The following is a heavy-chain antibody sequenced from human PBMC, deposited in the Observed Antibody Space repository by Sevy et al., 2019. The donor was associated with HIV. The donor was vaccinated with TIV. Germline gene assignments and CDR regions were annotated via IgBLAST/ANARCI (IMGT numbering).Heavy chain of an antibody. Sequence: SETLSLTCTVTGGSISSSYWSWIRQPPGKGLEWIGNIFESGSINYNPSLKSRVTISLDTSKSHYSLNLNSVTAADTAVYYCARHGAYGDYVPNDPPLDYWGRGILVTVSS. V-gene: IGHV4-59*08. J-gene: IGHJ4*01. D-gene: IGHD4-17*01. CDR2: IFESGSI. CDR3: ARHGAYGDYVPNDPPLDY. CDR1: GGSISSSY.